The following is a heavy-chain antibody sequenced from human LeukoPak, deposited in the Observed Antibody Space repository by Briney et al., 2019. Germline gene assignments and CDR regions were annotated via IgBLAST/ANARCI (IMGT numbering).Heavy chain of an antibody. J-gene: IGHJ4*02. CDR1: GFTFSSSA. D-gene: IGHD2-15*01. V-gene: IGHV3-23*01. CDR3: AKQLGYCSDGSCYFPY. Sequence: GGSLRFSCAASGFTFSSSAMSWVRQAPGKGLEWVSAVSNNGGYTYYADSVQGRFTISRDNSKSTLCLQMNSLRAEDTAVYYCAKQLGYCSDGSCYFPYWGQGTLVTVSS. CDR2: VSNNGGYT.